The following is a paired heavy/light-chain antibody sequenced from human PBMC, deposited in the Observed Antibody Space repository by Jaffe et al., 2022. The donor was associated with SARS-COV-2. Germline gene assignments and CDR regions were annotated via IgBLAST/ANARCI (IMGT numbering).Heavy chain of an antibody. V-gene: IGHV4-39*01. CDR1: GGPISDAISS. Sequence: QLQLQESGPGLVKPSETLSLTCTVSGGPISDAISSWTWIRQPPGKRLEWIGLSYDSGSTFYNPSLGGRVTISVDKSKNQFSLNLSSVTAADTAVYYCARGRPSSRAWNGVDVWGQGTTVTVSS. CDR2: SYDSGST. J-gene: IGHJ6*02. D-gene: IGHD6-13*01. CDR3: ARGRPSSRAWNGVDV.
Light chain of an antibody. J-gene: IGKJ5*01. CDR1: QGISTY. V-gene: IGKV1-9*01. Sequence: DIQLTQSPSFLSASVGDRVTITCRASQGISTYLAWYQQKPGKAPKLLISVASTLESGVPLRFSGSGSGTEFTLTISSLQPEDFATYYCQQLNTYPITFGQGTRLEIK. CDR3: QQLNTYPIT. CDR2: VAS.